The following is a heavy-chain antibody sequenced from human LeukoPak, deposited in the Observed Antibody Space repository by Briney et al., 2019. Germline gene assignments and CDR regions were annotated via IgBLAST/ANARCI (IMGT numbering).Heavy chain of an antibody. V-gene: IGHV3-23*01. CDR3: AKARVTTGYYMQVDY. D-gene: IGHD3-9*01. Sequence: GGSLRLSCAASGFIFGTYAMTWVRQAPGKGLEWVSVISASGTTHYADSMKGQFTISRDNSKNTVYLQLSSLRPEDTAVYYCAKARVTTGYYMQVDYWGQGTLVTVSS. CDR1: GFIFGTYA. CDR2: ISASGTT. J-gene: IGHJ4*02.